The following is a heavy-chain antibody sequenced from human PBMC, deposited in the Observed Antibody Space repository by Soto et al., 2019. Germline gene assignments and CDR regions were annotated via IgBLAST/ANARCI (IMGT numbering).Heavy chain of an antibody. D-gene: IGHD2-2*01. J-gene: IGHJ4*02. Sequence: EVQLVESGGGLVQPGGSLRLSCAASGFTFSSYSMNWVRQAPGKGLEWVSYISSSSSTIYYADSVKGRFTISRDNAKNSLYLQMNSLRAEDTAVYYCARDKLGYCSSTSCLGEDDLGDFDYWGQGTLVTVSS. CDR2: ISSSSSTI. CDR3: ARDKLGYCSSTSCLGEDDLGDFDY. V-gene: IGHV3-48*01. CDR1: GFTFSSYS.